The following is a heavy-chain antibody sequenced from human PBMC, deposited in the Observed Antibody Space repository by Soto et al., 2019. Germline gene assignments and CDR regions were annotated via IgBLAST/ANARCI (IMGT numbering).Heavy chain of an antibody. Sequence: QVQLVQSGAEVKKPGSSVKVSCKASGGIFSTYAISWLRQAPGQGLEWMGGIIPIFGTPNYAQRFQGRVTITADESTRTADMELSRLRSEDTAFYYCARDRDDYGSGNYYNRIDFWGQGTLVTVSS. J-gene: IGHJ4*02. V-gene: IGHV1-69*01. CDR3: ARDRDDYGSGNYYNRIDF. CDR2: IIPIFGTP. CDR1: GGIFSTYA. D-gene: IGHD3-10*01.